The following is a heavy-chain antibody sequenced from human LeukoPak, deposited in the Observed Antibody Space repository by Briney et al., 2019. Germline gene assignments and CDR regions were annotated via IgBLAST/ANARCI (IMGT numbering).Heavy chain of an antibody. CDR2: ISSSSSYI. J-gene: IGHJ3*02. CDR1: GFTFSSYW. CDR3: ARGNKGVYYDFWSGYYPTKQDDAFDI. V-gene: IGHV3-21*01. Sequence: GGSLRLSCAASGFTFSSYWMTWVRQAPGKGLEWVSSISSSSSYIYYADSVKGRFTISRDNAKNSLYLQMNSLRAEDTAVYYCARGNKGVYYDFWSGYYPTKQDDAFDIWGQGTMVTVSS. D-gene: IGHD3-3*01.